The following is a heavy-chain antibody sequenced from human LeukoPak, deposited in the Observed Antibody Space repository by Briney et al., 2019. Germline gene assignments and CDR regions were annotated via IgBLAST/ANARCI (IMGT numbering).Heavy chain of an antibody. J-gene: IGHJ4*02. CDR3: AKGLSSGWNLKGSDY. D-gene: IGHD6-19*01. Sequence: LPGGSLRLSCAASGFTFSSYAMSWVRQAPGKGLEWVSSICGSGGTTYYAESVKGRFTISRDNSKNTLYLQMNSLRAEETAVYYCAKGLSSGWNLKGSDYWGQGTLVIVSS. CDR1: GFTFSSYA. V-gene: IGHV3-23*01. CDR2: ICGSGGTT.